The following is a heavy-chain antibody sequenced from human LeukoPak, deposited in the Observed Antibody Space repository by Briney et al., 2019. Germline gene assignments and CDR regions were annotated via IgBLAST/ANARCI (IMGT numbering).Heavy chain of an antibody. V-gene: IGHV4-39*02. CDR1: GGSISSSSYY. Sequence: SRTLSLTCTLSGGSISSSSYYWGWIRQPPGKWLEWIGSIYCSGSTYYNPSLKSRVTISVDTSKHHFSLKLSSVTAADTAVYYCASNLCSYDYWSGLDALDIWGQGTTVTVSS. CDR2: IYCSGST. J-gene: IGHJ3*02. D-gene: IGHD3-3*01. CDR3: ASNLCSYDYWSGLDALDI.